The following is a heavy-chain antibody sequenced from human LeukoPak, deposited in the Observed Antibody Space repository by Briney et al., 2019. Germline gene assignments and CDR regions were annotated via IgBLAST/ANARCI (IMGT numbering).Heavy chain of an antibody. V-gene: IGHV3-23*01. CDR3: AKAGSGYYYLFDY. CDR1: GFTFSSYA. Sequence: GGSLPLSCAASGFTFSSYAMSWVRQAPGKGLEWVSAISGSGGNTYNADSVRGRFTISRDNSQNTLYLQMNSLRAEDTAVYYCAKAGSGYYYLFDYWGLVTLVTVSS. J-gene: IGHJ4*02. CDR2: ISGSGGNT. D-gene: IGHD3-22*01.